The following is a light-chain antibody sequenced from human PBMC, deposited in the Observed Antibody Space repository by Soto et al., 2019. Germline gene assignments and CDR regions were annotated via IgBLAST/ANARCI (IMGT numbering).Light chain of an antibody. CDR2: DVS. CDR3: SSYTSSSTYV. CDR1: SSDVGGYNY. V-gene: IGLV2-14*01. J-gene: IGLJ1*01. Sequence: QSVLTQPASVFGSPGQSITISCTGTSSDVGGYNYVSWYQQHPGKAPKLMIYDVSNRPSGVSNRFSGSKSANTASLTISGLQAEDEADYYCSSYTSSSTYVFGTGTKVPVL.